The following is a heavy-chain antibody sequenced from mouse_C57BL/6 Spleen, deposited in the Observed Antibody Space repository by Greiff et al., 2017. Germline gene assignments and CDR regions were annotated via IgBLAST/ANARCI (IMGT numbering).Heavy chain of an antibody. CDR3: ARYDYDEGTWFAY. Sequence: QVQLQQPGAELVRPGSSVKLSCKASGYTFTSYWMEWVKQRPGQGLEWIGNIYPSDSETHYNQKFKDKATLTVDKSSSTASMQLSSLTSEDSAVYWCARYDYDEGTWFAYWGRGTLVTVSA. J-gene: IGHJ3*01. D-gene: IGHD2-4*01. CDR1: GYTFTSYW. CDR2: IYPSDSET. V-gene: IGHV1-61*01.